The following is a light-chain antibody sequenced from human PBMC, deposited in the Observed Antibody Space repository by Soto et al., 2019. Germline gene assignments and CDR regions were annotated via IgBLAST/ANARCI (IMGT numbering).Light chain of an antibody. CDR3: QQYGSSPT. J-gene: IGKJ1*01. Sequence: EIVLTQSPGTLSLSPRERATLSCRASQSVSSSYLAWYQQKPGQAPRLLIYGASSRATGIPDRFSGSGSGTDFTLTISRLEPEDFAVYYCQQYGSSPTLGQGTKVDIK. CDR1: QSVSSSY. V-gene: IGKV3-20*01. CDR2: GAS.